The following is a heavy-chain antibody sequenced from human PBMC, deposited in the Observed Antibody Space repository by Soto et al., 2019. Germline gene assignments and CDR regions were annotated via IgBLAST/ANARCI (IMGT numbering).Heavy chain of an antibody. CDR3: ARGGSSLSFQH. Sequence: EVQLLESGGGLVQPGGSLRLSCAAYGFTFSSHAMNWVRQAPGKGPEWLSYVTDGGRTIYYADSVKGRFTISRDNARNSLYLQMNSLRVEDTAIYYCARGGSSLSFQHWGRGTLVTVSS. J-gene: IGHJ1*01. CDR2: VTDGGRTI. D-gene: IGHD6-13*01. CDR1: GFTFSSHA. V-gene: IGHV3-48*03.